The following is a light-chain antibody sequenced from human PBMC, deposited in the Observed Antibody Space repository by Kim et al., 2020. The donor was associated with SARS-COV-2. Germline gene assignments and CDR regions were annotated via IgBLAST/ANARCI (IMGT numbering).Light chain of an antibody. J-gene: IGKJ1*01. Sequence: EEETTSPCGSSSLGSSNLAWYQQKPAQAPRLLLYGASTRATGIPASFSGSGSGTEFTLTISSLQPEDFAVYYCQQYYNSPRTFGQGTKVEIK. CDR3: QQYYNSPRT. V-gene: IGKV3-15*01. CDR2: GAS. CDR1: SLGSSN.